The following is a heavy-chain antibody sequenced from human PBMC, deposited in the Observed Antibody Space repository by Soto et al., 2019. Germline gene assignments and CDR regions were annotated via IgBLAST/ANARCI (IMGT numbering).Heavy chain of an antibody. J-gene: IGHJ4*02. V-gene: IGHV3-7*01. CDR1: GFTFSDFW. CDR2: IEADGSER. Sequence: EVQLVESGGGLVHPGGSLRLSCAASGFTFSDFWMTWVRHSPGKGLEWVANIEADGSERYYVDSVKGRFTISRDNAKNSLFLQMTSLRAEDTAVYYCTRGHYNNYLGGQGTLVTVSS. D-gene: IGHD4-4*01. CDR3: TRGHYNNYL.